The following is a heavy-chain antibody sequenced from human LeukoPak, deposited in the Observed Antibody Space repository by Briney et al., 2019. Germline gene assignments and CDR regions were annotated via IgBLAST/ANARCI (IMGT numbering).Heavy chain of an antibody. CDR1: GFTFSSFG. D-gene: IGHD2-2*03. CDR3: ALSGGYCSSTSCYVDDAFDI. V-gene: IGHV3-30*03. Sequence: PGRSLRLSCEASGFTFSSFGMHWVRQAPGRGLEWVALISCDGTNKYYAGSVKGRFTISRDNSKNTLYLQMNSLTAEDTAVYYCALSGGYCSSTSCYVDDAFDIWGQGTMVTVSS. J-gene: IGHJ3*02. CDR2: ISCDGTNK.